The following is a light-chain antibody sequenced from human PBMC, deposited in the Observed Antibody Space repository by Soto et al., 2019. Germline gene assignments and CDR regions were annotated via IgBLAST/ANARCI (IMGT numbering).Light chain of an antibody. Sequence: EIVMTQSPVTLSVSPGERATLSCRASQSVSSDLAWYQQRPGQAPRLLIFGASTRATDIPARFSGSGSGTDFLLTISSLQSKVFAVYYGQHYKKGPPIPFGQGTRVE. CDR3: QHYKKGPPIP. V-gene: IGKV3-15*01. CDR1: QSVSSD. CDR2: GAS. J-gene: IGKJ5*01.